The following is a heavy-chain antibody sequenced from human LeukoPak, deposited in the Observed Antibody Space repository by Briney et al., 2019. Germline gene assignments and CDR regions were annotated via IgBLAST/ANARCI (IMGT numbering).Heavy chain of an antibody. CDR3: ARGGYYYYYMDV. Sequence: GGSLRLACAASGFTFSSYSMNWVRQAPGKGLEWVSYISSSSTIYYADSVKGRFTISRDNAKNSLYLQMNSLRAEDTAVYYCARGGYYYYYMDVWGKGTTVTVSS. D-gene: IGHD3-10*01. J-gene: IGHJ6*03. CDR1: GFTFSSYS. V-gene: IGHV3-48*04. CDR2: ISSSSTI.